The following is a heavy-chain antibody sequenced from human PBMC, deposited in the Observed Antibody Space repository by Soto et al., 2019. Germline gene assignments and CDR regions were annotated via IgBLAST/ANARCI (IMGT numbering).Heavy chain of an antibody. V-gene: IGHV4-59*08. CDR1: GGSISSYY. CDR2: IYHSGTT. D-gene: IGHD3-22*01. CDR3: ARTDSGGYYPYF. Sequence: SETLSLTCTVSGGSISSYYWSWIREHPGKWLEWIGSIYHSGTTYYNPSLKSRVTISVDTSMNQFSLKLSSVTAADSALYYCARTDSGGYYPYF. J-gene: IGHJ4*01.